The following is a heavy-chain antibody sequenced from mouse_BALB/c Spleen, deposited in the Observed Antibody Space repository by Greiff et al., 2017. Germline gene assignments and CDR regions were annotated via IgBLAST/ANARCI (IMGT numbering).Heavy chain of an antibody. CDR2: IYPGSGST. D-gene: IGHD2-4*01. CDR3: TRWDYGAWFAY. CDR1: GYTFTSYW. V-gene: IGHV1S22*01. J-gene: IGHJ3*01. Sequence: LQQPGSELVRPGASVKLSCKASGYTFTSYWMHWVKQRPGQGLEWIGNIYPGSGSTNYDEKFKSKATLTVDTSSSTAYMQLSSLTSEDSAVYYCTRWDYGAWFAYWGQGTLVTVSA.